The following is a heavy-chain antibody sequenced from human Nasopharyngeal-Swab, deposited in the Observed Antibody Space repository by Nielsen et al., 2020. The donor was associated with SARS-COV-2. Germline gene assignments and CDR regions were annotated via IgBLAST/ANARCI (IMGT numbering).Heavy chain of an antibody. Sequence: ASVKVSCKASGYTFTSNVLNWVRQAPGQGPEYIGWISHKTGAPTYAQAFTGRFVISLDTSVSTTYLQISSLKADDTAVYYCAREKQEYANIWIDYWGQGTKVIVSS. J-gene: IGHJ4*02. CDR1: GYTFTSNV. CDR3: AREKQEYANIWIDY. CDR2: ISHKTGAP. D-gene: IGHD1-1*01. V-gene: IGHV7-4-1*02.